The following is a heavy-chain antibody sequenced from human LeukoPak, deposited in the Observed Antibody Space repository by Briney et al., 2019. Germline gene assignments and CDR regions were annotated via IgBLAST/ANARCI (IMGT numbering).Heavy chain of an antibody. D-gene: IGHD2-21*02. Sequence: VWVSRINSDGRDTLYADYVTGRFTISRDNAKNTLSLQVDSLGAEDTAVYYCARGGRDHAFDVWGQGTMVTVSS. V-gene: IGHV3-74*01. J-gene: IGHJ3*01. CDR3: ARGGRDHAFDV. CDR2: INSDGRDT.